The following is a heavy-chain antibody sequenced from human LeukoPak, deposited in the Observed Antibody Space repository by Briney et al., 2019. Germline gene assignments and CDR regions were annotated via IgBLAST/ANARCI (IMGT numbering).Heavy chain of an antibody. D-gene: IGHD6-19*01. CDR1: GGTFSSYA. Sequence: ASVKVSCKASGGTFSSYAISWVRQAPGQGLEWMGGIIPIFGTANYAQKFQGRVTITADESTSTAYMELSSLRAEDTAVYYCAKITLAVAGTDFDYWGQGTLVTVSS. CDR3: AKITLAVAGTDFDY. V-gene: IGHV1-69*13. CDR2: IIPIFGTA. J-gene: IGHJ4*02.